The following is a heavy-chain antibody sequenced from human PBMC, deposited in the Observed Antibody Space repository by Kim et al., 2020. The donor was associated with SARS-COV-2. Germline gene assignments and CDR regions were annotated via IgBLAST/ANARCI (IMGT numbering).Heavy chain of an antibody. CDR1: GYTFTSYG. J-gene: IGHJ6*02. CDR2: ISPYNDNT. V-gene: IGHV1-18*01. Sequence: ASVKVSCKASGYTFTSYGLSWVRQAPGQGLEWMGWISPYNDNTNYAQNLQGRVTMTTDTSTSTAYMELRNLRSDDTAVYYCAREPAADFTFYFYGLDVWGQGTTVTVSS. CDR3: AREPAADFTFYFYGLDV. D-gene: IGHD2-2*01.